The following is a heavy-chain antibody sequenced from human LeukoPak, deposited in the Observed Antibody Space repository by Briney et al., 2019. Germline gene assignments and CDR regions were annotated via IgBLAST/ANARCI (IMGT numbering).Heavy chain of an antibody. CDR3: AREGTGTTPYFLRAV. Sequence: ASVKVSCKASGYPFIGNYIHWVRQAPGQGLEWVGRINPDSGGAKYAQKFQGRVTLTWDTSISTAYMELSRLRSDDTAVYYCAREGTGTTPYFLRAVGGKGPRVTVPS. CDR1: GYPFIGNY. D-gene: IGHD1-14*01. V-gene: IGHV1-2*06. CDR2: INPDSGGA. J-gene: IGHJ6*04.